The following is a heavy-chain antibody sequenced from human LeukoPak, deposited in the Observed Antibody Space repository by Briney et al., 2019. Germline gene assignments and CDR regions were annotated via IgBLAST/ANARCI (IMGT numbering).Heavy chain of an antibody. Sequence: PGRSLRLSCAASGFTFSSYGMHWVRQAPGKGLEWVAVIWYDGSNKYYADSVEGRFTISRDNSKNTLYLQMNSLRAEDTAVYYCARETYYYGSGGYFRYWGQGTLVTVSS. J-gene: IGHJ4*02. D-gene: IGHD3-10*01. CDR2: IWYDGSNK. V-gene: IGHV3-33*01. CDR3: ARETYYYGSGGYFRY. CDR1: GFTFSSYG.